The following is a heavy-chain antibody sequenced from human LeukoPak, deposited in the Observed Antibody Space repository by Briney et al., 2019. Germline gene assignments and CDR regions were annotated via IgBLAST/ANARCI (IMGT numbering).Heavy chain of an antibody. V-gene: IGHV4-59*01. CDR3: ARDSSGYYYYFDY. Sequence: SETLSLTCTVSGGSISSYYWSWIRQPPGKGLEWIGYIYYSGSTNYNPSLKSRVTISVDTSKNQFSLKLSSVTAADTAVYYCARDSSGYYYYFDYWGQGTLVTVSS. CDR1: GGSISSYY. CDR2: IYYSGST. D-gene: IGHD3-22*01. J-gene: IGHJ4*02.